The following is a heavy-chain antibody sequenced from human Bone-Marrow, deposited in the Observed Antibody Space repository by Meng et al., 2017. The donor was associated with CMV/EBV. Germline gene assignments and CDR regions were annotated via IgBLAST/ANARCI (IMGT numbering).Heavy chain of an antibody. CDR3: PFRTADDAFDI. CDR1: GASFSSSTYY. V-gene: IGHV4-39*03. J-gene: IGHJ3*02. D-gene: IGHD2-21*01. CDR2: IYYSGST. Sequence: GSLRLSCTVSGASFSSSTYYWGWIRQPPGKGLEWIGSIYYSGSTYYNPSLKSRVTLSIDTSRTQFSLKLTSVTAADTAVYYCPFRTADDAFDIWGQGTMVTVSS.